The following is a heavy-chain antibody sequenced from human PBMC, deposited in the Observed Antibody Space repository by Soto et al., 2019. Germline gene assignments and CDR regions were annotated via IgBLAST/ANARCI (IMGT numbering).Heavy chain of an antibody. CDR2: INAGNGNT. CDR1: GYTFTSYG. CDR3: AILGTYYFDNSDNYFDF. Sequence: ASVQVSCKASGYTFTSYGISWVRQAPGQRLEWMGWINAGNGNTKFSQKFQGRVTITRDTSASTAYMELRGLRSEDTAVYYCAILGTYYFDNSDNYFDFWGQGTLVTVSS. V-gene: IGHV1-3*01. D-gene: IGHD3-22*01. J-gene: IGHJ4*02.